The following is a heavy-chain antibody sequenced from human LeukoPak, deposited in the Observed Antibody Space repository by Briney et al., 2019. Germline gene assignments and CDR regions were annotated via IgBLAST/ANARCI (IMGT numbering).Heavy chain of an antibody. Sequence: SETLYLTCTVSGVSISIYYWSWIRQPPGKGLEWIGYIYNSGSTSYNPSLKSRATISADTSKNQFSLKLSSVTAADTAVYYCARTRDANAYYYYYGMDVWGQGTTVTVSS. V-gene: IGHV4-59*01. CDR3: ARTRDANAYYYYYGMDV. D-gene: IGHD2-2*01. CDR1: GVSISIYY. CDR2: IYNSGST. J-gene: IGHJ6*02.